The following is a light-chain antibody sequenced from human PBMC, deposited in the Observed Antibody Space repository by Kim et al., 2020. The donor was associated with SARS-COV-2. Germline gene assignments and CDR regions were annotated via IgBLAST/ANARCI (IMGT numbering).Light chain of an antibody. CDR2: DVS. CDR1: SSDVGGYNH. V-gene: IGLV2-14*03. CDR3: SSYRSSGTLV. J-gene: IGLJ2*01. Sequence: GQSITISCTGTSSDVGGYNHVSWYQQHPGKAPKLIIYDVSKWPSGVSNRFSGSKSGNTASLTISGLQAEDEADYYCSSYRSSGTLVFGGGTQLTVL.